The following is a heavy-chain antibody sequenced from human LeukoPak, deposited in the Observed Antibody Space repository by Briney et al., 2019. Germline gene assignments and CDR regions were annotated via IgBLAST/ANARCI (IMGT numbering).Heavy chain of an antibody. CDR3: ARRSHDYDFWSGYYYYFDY. V-gene: IGHV1-18*01. CDR2: ISAYNGNT. D-gene: IGHD3-3*01. Sequence: ASVMVSCKAAGNTFTSYDICRVRQAPGQWLEWMGCISAYNGNTNYAQKLQGRVTMTTDTSTSTAYMELRSLRSDDTAVYYCARRSHDYDFWSGYYYYFDYWGQGTLVTVSS. J-gene: IGHJ4*02. CDR1: GNTFTSYD.